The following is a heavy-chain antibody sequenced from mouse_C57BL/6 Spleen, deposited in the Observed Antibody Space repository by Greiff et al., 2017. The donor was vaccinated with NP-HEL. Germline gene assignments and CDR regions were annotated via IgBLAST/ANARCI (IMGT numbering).Heavy chain of an antibody. CDR2: IRNKANGYTT. J-gene: IGHJ3*01. V-gene: IGHV7-3*01. Sequence: DVKLVESGGGLVQPGGSLSLSCAASGFTFTDYYMSWVRQPPGKALEWLGFIRNKANGYTTEYSASVKGRFTISRDNSQSILYLQMNALRAEDSATYYCASHYYSPFAYWGQGTLVTVSA. CDR1: GFTFTDYY. CDR3: ASHYYSPFAY. D-gene: IGHD2-12*01.